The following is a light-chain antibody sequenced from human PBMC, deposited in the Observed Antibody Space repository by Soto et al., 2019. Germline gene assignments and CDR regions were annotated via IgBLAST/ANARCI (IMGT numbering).Light chain of an antibody. V-gene: IGKV1-39*01. CDR3: QQSYSPPRT. J-gene: IGKJ2*01. CDR1: QSVRTH. CDR2: AAS. Sequence: DIQMTQSPSSLSASIGDRVTITCRASQSVRTHLNWYHQKPGKAPELLIYAASSLQAGVPSRFSGSGSGTDFTLTISSLHPEDVGDYYCQQSYSPPRTFGQGTNLEIK.